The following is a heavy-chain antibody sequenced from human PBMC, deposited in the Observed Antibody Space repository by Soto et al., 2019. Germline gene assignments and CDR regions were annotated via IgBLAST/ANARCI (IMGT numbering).Heavy chain of an antibody. Sequence: GASVKVSCKVSGCTLTELSMHWVRQAPGKGLEWMGGFDPEDGETIYAQKFQGRVTMTEDTSTSTAYMELRSLRSDDTAVYYCARDPSLSRVVITPDAFDIWGQGTMVTVSS. CDR3: ARDPSLSRVVITPDAFDI. CDR2: FDPEDGET. CDR1: GCTLTELS. J-gene: IGHJ3*02. V-gene: IGHV1-24*01. D-gene: IGHD3-22*01.